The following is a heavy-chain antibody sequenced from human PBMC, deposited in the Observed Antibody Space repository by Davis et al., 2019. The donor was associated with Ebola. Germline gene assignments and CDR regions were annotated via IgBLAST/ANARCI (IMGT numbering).Heavy chain of an antibody. CDR2: IYPGDSDT. V-gene: IGHV5-51*01. Sequence: GESLKISCKTSGYSFTTYWIGWVRQMPGKGLEWMGIIYPGDSDTRYSPSFQGQVTISADKSISTAYLQWSSLKASDTAMYYCARPRYYDFWSGYLAPYYFDYWGQGTLVTVSS. CDR1: GYSFTTYW. D-gene: IGHD3-3*01. J-gene: IGHJ4*02. CDR3: ARPRYYDFWSGYLAPYYFDY.